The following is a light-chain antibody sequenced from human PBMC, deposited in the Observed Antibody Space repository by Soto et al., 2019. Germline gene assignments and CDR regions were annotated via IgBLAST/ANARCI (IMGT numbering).Light chain of an antibody. V-gene: IGKV3-20*01. Sequence: EIVLTQSPGTLSLSPGERATLSCRASQSVSSSYLAWYQQKPGQAPRLLIYGASSRATGIPDRFSGSGSGTDFTLTISRLEPEDFAVYYCPQYGSSLTFGQGTRLAIK. CDR3: PQYGSSLT. CDR1: QSVSSSY. J-gene: IGKJ5*01. CDR2: GAS.